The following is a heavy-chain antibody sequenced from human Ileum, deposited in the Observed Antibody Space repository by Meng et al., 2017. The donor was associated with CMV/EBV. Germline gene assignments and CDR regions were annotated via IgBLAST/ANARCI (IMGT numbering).Heavy chain of an antibody. CDR1: GGSISSSTYS. J-gene: IGHJ4*02. Sequence: SETLSLTCTVSGGSISSSTYSWGWIRQPPGKGLEWIGSIYYSGSTYYNPSLKSRVTISVDRSENQFSLKLSSVTAADTAVYYCASNYYDSSGYWVVGDYWGQGTLVTVSS. CDR2: IYYSGST. V-gene: IGHV4-39*07. D-gene: IGHD3-22*01. CDR3: ASNYYDSSGYWVVGDY.